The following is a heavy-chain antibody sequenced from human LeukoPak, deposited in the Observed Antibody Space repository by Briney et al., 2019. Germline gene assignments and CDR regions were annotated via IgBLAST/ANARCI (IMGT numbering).Heavy chain of an antibody. Sequence: ASVKVSCKTSGYSFTTFSIAWVRQAPGQGLEWMGWINANNGETHYAQKFHDRVTMTTDTSTNTAYMELRGLKSDDSAMYYCSSDSTSGAVVDFNYWGQGTLVTVSS. V-gene: IGHV1-18*01. CDR2: INANNGET. CDR3: SSDSTSGAVVDFNY. J-gene: IGHJ4*02. CDR1: GYSFTTFS. D-gene: IGHD3-16*01.